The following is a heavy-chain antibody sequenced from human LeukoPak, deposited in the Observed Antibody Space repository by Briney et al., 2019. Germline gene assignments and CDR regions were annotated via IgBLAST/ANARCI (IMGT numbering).Heavy chain of an antibody. Sequence: GGSPRLSCAASGFSFSSDWMYWVRQAPGKGLVRVSRINSDGDTDYADAVKGRFTISRDNAKNTLYLQMNSLRAEDTAVYRCVKGAPMDYWGQGTLVTVSS. CDR1: GFSFSSDW. CDR3: VKGAPMDY. V-gene: IGHV3-74*01. J-gene: IGHJ4*02. CDR2: INSDGDT.